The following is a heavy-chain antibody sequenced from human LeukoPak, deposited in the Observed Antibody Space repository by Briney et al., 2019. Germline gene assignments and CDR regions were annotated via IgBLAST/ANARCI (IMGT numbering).Heavy chain of an antibody. CDR1: GGTFSSYT. Sequence: SVKVSCKASGGTFSSYTISWVRQAPGQGLEWMGRIIPILGIANYAQKFQGRVTITADKSTSTAYMELSRLRSDDTAVYYCARDQLEGGSDYWGQGTLVTVSS. CDR3: ARDQLEGGSDY. V-gene: IGHV1-69*04. CDR2: IIPILGIA. D-gene: IGHD3-16*01. J-gene: IGHJ4*02.